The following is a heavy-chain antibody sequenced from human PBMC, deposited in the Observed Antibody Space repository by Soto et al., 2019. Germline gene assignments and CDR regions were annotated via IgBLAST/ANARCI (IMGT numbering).Heavy chain of an antibody. D-gene: IGHD3-22*01. CDR2: IDPRAGRT. CDR3: ARDQDDSSGYPFDS. Sequence: QVQLVQSGAEVKKPGASVKVSCKASGYTFTTYYMHWIRQAPGQGPEWMGIIDPRAGRTGYAQRFQGRVTLTSDTSTTTVYMELSSLRSDDTAIYYCARDQDDSSGYPFDSWGQGTLVTVSS. J-gene: IGHJ4*02. CDR1: GYTFTTYY. V-gene: IGHV1-46*01.